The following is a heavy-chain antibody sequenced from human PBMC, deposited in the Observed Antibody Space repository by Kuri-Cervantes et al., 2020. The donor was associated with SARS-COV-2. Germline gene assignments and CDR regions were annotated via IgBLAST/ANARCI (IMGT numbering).Heavy chain of an antibody. Sequence: GSLRLSCTVSGGSISSSSYYWSWIRQHPGKGLEWIGSIYYSGSTYYNPSLKSRVTISVDTSKNQLSLKLSSVTAADTAVYYCARQMMSSITIFGVVITRNWFDPWGQGTLVTVSS. CDR3: ARQMMSSITIFGVVITRNWFDP. V-gene: IGHV4-39*01. CDR1: GGSISSSSYY. CDR2: IYYSGST. J-gene: IGHJ5*02. D-gene: IGHD3-3*01.